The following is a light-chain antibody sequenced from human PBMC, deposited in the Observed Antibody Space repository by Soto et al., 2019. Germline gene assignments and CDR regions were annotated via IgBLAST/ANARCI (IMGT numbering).Light chain of an antibody. J-gene: IGKJ1*01. CDR1: QTIGNK. V-gene: IGKV3-20*01. Sequence: VMMQSPATLSVSPGERVTLSCRATQTIGNKLAWYQQNPGQAPRLLIYGASSRVPGIPDRFSGSGSGTDFTLTISRLVPEDFAVYYCQQYGSLPWTFGQGTKVDI. CDR2: GAS. CDR3: QQYGSLPWT.